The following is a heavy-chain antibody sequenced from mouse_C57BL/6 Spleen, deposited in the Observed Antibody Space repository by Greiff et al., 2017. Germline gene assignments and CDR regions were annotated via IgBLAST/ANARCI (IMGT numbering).Heavy chain of an antibody. Sequence: QVQLKESGPGLVAPSQSLSISCTVSGFSFTSDAISWVRQPPGKGLEWLGVIWTGGGRNYNSAFKSRLSISKDNAKSQVFLKMNSQKTDDTARYYGARAYSNYNAMDDWGQGTSVTVSS. V-gene: IGHV2-9-1*01. D-gene: IGHD2-5*01. CDR2: IWTGGGR. CDR3: ARAYSNYNAMDD. CDR1: GFSFTSDA. J-gene: IGHJ4*01.